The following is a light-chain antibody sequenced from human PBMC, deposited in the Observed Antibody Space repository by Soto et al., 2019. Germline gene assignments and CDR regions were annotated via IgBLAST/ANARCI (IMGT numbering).Light chain of an antibody. CDR1: QDISNY. J-gene: IGKJ5*01. V-gene: IGKV1-33*01. Sequence: DIQMTPSPSSLSASVRDRVTITCQAIQDISNYLNWYQHKPGKAPKLLIYGASNLETGVPSRFSGSGSGTDFSFTISTLQPEDIATYYCQHFDNFPRAITFGQGTRLEI. CDR3: QHFDNFPRAIT. CDR2: GAS.